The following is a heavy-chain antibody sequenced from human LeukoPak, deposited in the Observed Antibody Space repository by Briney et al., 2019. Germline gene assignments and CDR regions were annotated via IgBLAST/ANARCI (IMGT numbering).Heavy chain of an antibody. Sequence: PGGSLRLSCAASGFTFNVYGIHRVRQAPGKGLEWVALIWNDGSNKYYADSVKGRVTISRDNSKDTLYLQMNSLRVEDTAVYYCARAVGPFDYWGQGTLVTVSS. V-gene: IGHV3-33*01. J-gene: IGHJ4*02. CDR2: IWNDGSNK. CDR3: ARAVGPFDY. CDR1: GFTFNVYG. D-gene: IGHD3-16*01.